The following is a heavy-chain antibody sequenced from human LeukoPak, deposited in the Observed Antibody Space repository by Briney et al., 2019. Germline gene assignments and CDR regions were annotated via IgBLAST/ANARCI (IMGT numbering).Heavy chain of an antibody. J-gene: IGHJ4*02. CDR2: IIPILGIA. D-gene: IGHD5-18*01. V-gene: IGHV1-69*04. CDR3: ARAPRGYSYGCPDY. Sequence: ASVKVSCKASGGTFSSYAISWGRQAPGQGLEWMGRIIPILGIANYAQKFQGRVTITADKSTSTAYMELSSLRSEDTAVYYCARAPRGYSYGCPDYWGQGTLVTVSS. CDR1: GGTFSSYA.